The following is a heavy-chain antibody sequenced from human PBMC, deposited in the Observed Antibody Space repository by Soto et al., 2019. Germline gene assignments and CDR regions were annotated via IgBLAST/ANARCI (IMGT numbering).Heavy chain of an antibody. Sequence: SENLSLTCAVSGCSISSSSYSWSWIRQPPGEGLEWIGYIYHSGSTYYNPSLKSRVTISVDRSKNQFSLKLSSVTAADTAIYYCASFNDRSEPAGTGSFDYWGQGTLVTSPQ. J-gene: IGHJ4*02. CDR1: GCSISSSSYS. D-gene: IGHD3-10*01. CDR3: ASFNDRSEPAGTGSFDY. V-gene: IGHV4-30-2*01. CDR2: IYHSGST.